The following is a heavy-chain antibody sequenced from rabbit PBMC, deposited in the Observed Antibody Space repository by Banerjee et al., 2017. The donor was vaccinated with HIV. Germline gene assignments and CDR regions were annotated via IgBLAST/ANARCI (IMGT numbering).Heavy chain of an antibody. J-gene: IGHJ3*01. CDR3: ARAGYPVNGAGYGYAEMLDL. V-gene: IGHV1S45*01. CDR2: IYGGSSGST. D-gene: IGHD6-1*01. Sequence: QEQLVESGGGLVQPEGSLTLTCKASGFSLNSNYDMCWVRQAPGKGLEWIACIYGGSSGSTYYASWAKGRFTISKTSSTTVTLQMTSLTAADTATYFCARAGYPVNGAGYGYAEMLDLWGQGTLVTVS. CDR1: GFSLNSNYD.